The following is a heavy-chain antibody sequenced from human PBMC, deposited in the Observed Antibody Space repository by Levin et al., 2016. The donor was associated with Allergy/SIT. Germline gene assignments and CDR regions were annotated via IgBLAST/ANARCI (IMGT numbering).Heavy chain of an antibody. CDR1: GGSISSGSYY. CDR2: VYTSGST. D-gene: IGHD2-15*01. CDR3: ARDPSEYCRGGTCYGFYGMDV. J-gene: IGHJ6*02. V-gene: IGHV4-61*02. Sequence: SETLSLTCTVSGGSISSGSYYCSWIRQPAGKGLEWIGRVYTSGSTNYNPSLKSRVTISVDTSKNQFSLKLSSVTAADTAVYYCARDPSEYCRGGTCYGFYGMDVWGQGTTVTVSS.